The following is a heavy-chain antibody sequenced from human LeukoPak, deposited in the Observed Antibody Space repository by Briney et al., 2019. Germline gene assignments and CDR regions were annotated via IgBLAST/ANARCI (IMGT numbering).Heavy chain of an antibody. CDR3: ARSRSRMATSSIDY. J-gene: IGHJ4*02. D-gene: IGHD5-24*01. Sequence: SVKVSCKASGGTFSSYAISWVRQAPGPGLEWMGRIIPILGIANYAQKFQGRVTITADKTTSTAYRELISLRSEDTAVYYCARSRSRMATSSIDYWGQGTLVTVSS. CDR1: GGTFSSYA. V-gene: IGHV1-69*04. CDR2: IIPILGIA.